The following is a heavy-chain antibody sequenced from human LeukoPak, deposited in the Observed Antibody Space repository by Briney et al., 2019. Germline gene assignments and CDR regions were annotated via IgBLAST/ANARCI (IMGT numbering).Heavy chain of an antibody. J-gene: IGHJ5*02. V-gene: IGHV1-24*01. CDR3: ATSSGSLPRGFWFDP. CDR1: GYTLTELS. CDR2: FDPEDGET. Sequence: GASVKVSCKVSGYTLTELSMHWVRQAPGKGLEWMGGFDPEDGETIYAQKFQGRVTMTEDTSTDTAYMELSSLRSEDTAVYYCATSSGSLPRGFWFDPWGQGTLVTVSS. D-gene: IGHD3-10*01.